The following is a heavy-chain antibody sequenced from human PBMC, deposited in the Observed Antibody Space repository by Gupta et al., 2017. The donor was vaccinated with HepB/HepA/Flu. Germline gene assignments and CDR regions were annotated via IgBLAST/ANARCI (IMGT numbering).Heavy chain of an antibody. J-gene: IGHJ4*02. V-gene: IGHV3-33*01. CDR2: IWYDGSNK. D-gene: IGHD4-17*01. CDR1: GFTLRSYG. Sequence: QVQLVESGGGVVQPGRSLRLSCAASGFTLRSYGMHWVRQAPGKGLEWVAVIWYDGSNKYYADSVKGRFTISRDNSKNTLYLQMNSLRAEDTAVYYCARDYSDYGVDYWGQGTLVTVSS. CDR3: ARDYSDYGVDY.